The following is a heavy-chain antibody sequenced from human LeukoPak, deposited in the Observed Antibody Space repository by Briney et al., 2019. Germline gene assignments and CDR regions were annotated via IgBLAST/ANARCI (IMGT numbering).Heavy chain of an antibody. Sequence: GGSLRLSCAASGFTFSSYAMSWVRQAPGKGLEWVSAISGSGGSTYYADSVKGRFTISRDNSKNTLYLQMNSLRAEDTAVYYCAKMTIMITFGGVSYYWGQGTLVTVSS. D-gene: IGHD3-16*01. CDR1: GFTFSSYA. J-gene: IGHJ4*02. V-gene: IGHV3-23*01. CDR2: ISGSGGST. CDR3: AKMTIMITFGGVSYY.